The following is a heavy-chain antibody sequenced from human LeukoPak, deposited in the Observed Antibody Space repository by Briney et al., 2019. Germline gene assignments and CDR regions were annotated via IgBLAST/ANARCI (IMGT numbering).Heavy chain of an antibody. J-gene: IGHJ3*02. CDR1: GFTFSDYY. V-gene: IGHV3-11*01. CDR3: AGDSSGYYYAFDI. CDR2: ISSSGSTI. D-gene: IGHD3-22*01. Sequence: AGGSLRLSCAASGFTFSDYYMSWIRQAPGKGLEWVSYISSSGSTIYYADSVKGQFTISRDNAKNSLYLQMNSLRAEDTAVYYCAGDSSGYYYAFDIWGQGTMVTVSS.